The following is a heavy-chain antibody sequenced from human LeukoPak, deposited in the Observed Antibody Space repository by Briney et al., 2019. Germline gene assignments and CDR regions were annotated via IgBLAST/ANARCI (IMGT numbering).Heavy chain of an antibody. CDR1: GFTFSSYA. V-gene: IGHV3-23*01. D-gene: IGHD2-15*01. J-gene: IGHJ4*02. Sequence: GGSLRLSCAASGFTFSSYAMSWVRQAPGKGLEWVSAISGSGGSTYYADSVKGRFTISRDNSKNTLYLQMNSLRSEDTAVYYCARWGRGYCSGGSCYEGYYFDYWGQGTLVTVSS. CDR3: ARWGRGYCSGGSCYEGYYFDY. CDR2: ISGSGGST.